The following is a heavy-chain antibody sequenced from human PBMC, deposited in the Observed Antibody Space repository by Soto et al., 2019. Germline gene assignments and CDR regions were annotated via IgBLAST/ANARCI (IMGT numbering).Heavy chain of an antibody. D-gene: IGHD6-25*01. CDR3: MTHAVIYSRGH. Sequence: GGSLRLSCAASGFTFSNDWMNWVRQAPGKGLEWVARIKTVTDGGTTDYAVPVKGRFFISRDDSKSTLYLQMNSLKTEDTAIYYCMTHAVIYSRGHWGQGTLVTVSS. CDR1: GFTFSNDW. J-gene: IGHJ4*02. CDR2: IKTVTDGGTT. V-gene: IGHV3-15*01.